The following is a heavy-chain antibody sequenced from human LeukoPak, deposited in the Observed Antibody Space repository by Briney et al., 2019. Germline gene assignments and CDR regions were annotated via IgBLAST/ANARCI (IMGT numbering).Heavy chain of an antibody. Sequence: SETLSLTCAVYGGSFSGYYWSWIRQPPGKGLEWIGEINHSGSTNYNPSLKSRVTISVDTPKNQFSLKLSSVTAADTAVYYCARDLPYYDILTGYYTRHFDYWGQGTLVTVSS. J-gene: IGHJ4*02. D-gene: IGHD3-9*01. V-gene: IGHV4-34*01. CDR3: ARDLPYYDILTGYYTRHFDY. CDR1: GGSFSGYY. CDR2: INHSGST.